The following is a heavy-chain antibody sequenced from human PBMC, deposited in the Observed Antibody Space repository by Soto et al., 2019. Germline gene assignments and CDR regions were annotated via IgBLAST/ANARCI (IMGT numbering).Heavy chain of an antibody. J-gene: IGHJ4*02. CDR2: ISAYNGNT. V-gene: IGHV1-18*01. Sequence: GASVKVSCKASGYTFTSYGISWVRQAPGQGLEWMGWISAYNGNTKYSQKFQGRVTITRDTSASTAYMELSSLRSEDTAVYYCARGRIAARQHFDYWGQGTLVTVSS. CDR3: ARGRIAARQHFDY. CDR1: GYTFTSYG. D-gene: IGHD6-6*01.